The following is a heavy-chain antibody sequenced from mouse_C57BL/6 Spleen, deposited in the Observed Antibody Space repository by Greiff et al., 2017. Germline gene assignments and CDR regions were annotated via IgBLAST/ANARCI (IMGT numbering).Heavy chain of an antibody. J-gene: IGHJ4*01. Sequence: EVQLMESGGGLVKPGGSLKLSCAASGFTFSDYGMHWVRQAPEKGLEWVAYISSGSSTIYYADTVKGRFTISRDNAKNTLFLQMTSLRSEDTAMYYCARGDSSGDYAMDYWGQGTSVTVSS. CDR3: ARGDSSGDYAMDY. CDR2: ISSGSSTI. V-gene: IGHV5-17*01. D-gene: IGHD3-2*02. CDR1: GFTFSDYG.